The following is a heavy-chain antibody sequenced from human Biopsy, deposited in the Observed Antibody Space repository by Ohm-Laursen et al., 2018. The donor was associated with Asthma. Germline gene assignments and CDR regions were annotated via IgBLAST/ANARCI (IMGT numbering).Heavy chain of an antibody. J-gene: IGHJ6*02. D-gene: IGHD3-10*01. Sequence: SVKVSCKTSGYTFNRAGITWARQAPGQGLEWMGWISVYNGNTKVAQKLQDRVTMITDTSTSTAYMELRSLRSDDTAGYFCARAVDYSHYYGIDVWGQGTTVTVS. CDR2: ISVYNGNT. CDR3: ARAVDYSHYYGIDV. CDR1: GYTFNRAG. V-gene: IGHV1-18*01.